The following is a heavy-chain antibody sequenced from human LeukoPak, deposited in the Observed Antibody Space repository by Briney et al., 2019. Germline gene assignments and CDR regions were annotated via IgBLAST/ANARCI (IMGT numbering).Heavy chain of an antibody. D-gene: IGHD6-19*01. CDR1: GGTFSSYA. J-gene: IGHJ4*02. V-gene: IGHV1-69*13. CDR2: IIPIFGTA. Sequence: SVKVSCKASGGTFSSYAISWVRRAPGQGLEWMGGIIPIFGTANYAQKFQGRVTITADESTSTAYMELSSLRSEDTAVYYCARDPLYSSGWSYFDYWGQGTLVTVSS. CDR3: ARDPLYSSGWSYFDY.